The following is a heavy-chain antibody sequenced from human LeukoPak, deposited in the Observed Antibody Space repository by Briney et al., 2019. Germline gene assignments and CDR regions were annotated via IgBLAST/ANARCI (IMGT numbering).Heavy chain of an antibody. V-gene: IGHV4-34*01. J-gene: IGHJ6*02. CDR1: GGSFSGYY. CDR3: AGLIAPGTHQAGTGGMDV. Sequence: SETLSLTCAVYGGSFSGYYWSWIRQPPGKGLEWIGEINHSGSTNYNPSLKSRVTISVDTSKNQFSLKLSSVTAADTAVYYCAGLIAPGTHQAGTGGMDVWGQGTTVTVSS. D-gene: IGHD6-13*01. CDR2: INHSGST.